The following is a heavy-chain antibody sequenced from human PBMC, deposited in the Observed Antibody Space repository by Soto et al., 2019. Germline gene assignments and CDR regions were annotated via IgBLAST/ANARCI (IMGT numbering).Heavy chain of an antibody. CDR1: GYTFSDFA. CDR3: ARLGWELLSGRRYFDY. J-gene: IGHJ4*02. D-gene: IGHD1-26*01. V-gene: IGHV1-18*04. CDR2: ISPYTGKT. Sequence: QVLLVQSGSEVKKPGASLQVSCQTSGYTFSDFALTWVRQVPDKGLEWLGWISPYTGKTNYAQRVHDRVALTTDTSTGTAYLELRSLTYDDTAVYYCARLGWELLSGRRYFDYWGQGTLVTVSS.